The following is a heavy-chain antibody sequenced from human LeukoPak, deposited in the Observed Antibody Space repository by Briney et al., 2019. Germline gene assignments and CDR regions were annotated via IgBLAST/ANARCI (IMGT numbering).Heavy chain of an antibody. CDR2: INPNSGGT. CDR1: GYTFTGYY. J-gene: IGHJ5*02. Sequence: ASVKVSCKASGYTFTGYYMHRVRQAPGQGLEWMGWINPNSGGTNYAQKFQGRVTMTRDTSISTAYMELSRLRSDDTAVYYCAREAYYYDSSGYYSNWFDPWGQGTLVTVSS. CDR3: AREAYYYDSSGYYSNWFDP. V-gene: IGHV1-2*02. D-gene: IGHD3-22*01.